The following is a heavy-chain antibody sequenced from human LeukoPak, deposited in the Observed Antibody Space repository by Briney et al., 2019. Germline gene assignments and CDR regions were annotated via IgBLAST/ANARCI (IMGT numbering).Heavy chain of an antibody. Sequence: PSETLSLTCTVSGGSISSSSYYWGWIRQPPGKGLEWIGSIYYSGSTYYNPSLKSRVTISVDTSKNQFSLKLSSVTAADTAVYYCARGYGSGSYYRWGQGTLVTVSS. CDR2: IYYSGST. CDR1: GGSISSSSYY. J-gene: IGHJ4*02. CDR3: ARGYGSGSYYR. V-gene: IGHV4-39*07. D-gene: IGHD3-10*01.